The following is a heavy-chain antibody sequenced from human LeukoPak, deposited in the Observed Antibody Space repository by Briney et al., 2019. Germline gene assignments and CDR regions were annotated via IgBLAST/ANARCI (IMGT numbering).Heavy chain of an antibody. CDR1: GFTFSSYA. J-gene: IGHJ4*02. CDR2: ISENGGTT. V-gene: IGHV3-23*01. D-gene: IGHD1-1*01. Sequence: PGGSLRLSCAASGFTFSSYAMSWLRQAPGKGLEWVSAISENGGTTYYADSAKGRSTISRDNSKNTLSLQLNSLRAEDTAVYYCAKEGPTGTTKFDYWGQGTLVTVSS. CDR3: AKEGPTGTTKFDY.